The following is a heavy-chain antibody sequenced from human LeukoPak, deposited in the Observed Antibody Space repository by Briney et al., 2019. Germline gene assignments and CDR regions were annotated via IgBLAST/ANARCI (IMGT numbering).Heavy chain of an antibody. Sequence: GGSLRLSCAASGFTFSSYAMSWVRQAPGKGLEWVSAISGSGGSTYYADSVKGRFTISRDNSKNTLYLQMNSLRAEDTAVYYCAKDPRFLEWLPIGYWGQGTLVTVSS. J-gene: IGHJ4*02. CDR1: GFTFSSYA. D-gene: IGHD3-3*01. V-gene: IGHV3-23*01. CDR2: ISGSGGST. CDR3: AKDPRFLEWLPIGY.